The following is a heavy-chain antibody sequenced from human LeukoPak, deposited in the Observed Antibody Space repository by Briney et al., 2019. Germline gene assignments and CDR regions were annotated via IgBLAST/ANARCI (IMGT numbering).Heavy chain of an antibody. CDR2: ISSSSSYI. J-gene: IGHJ6*03. Sequence: GGSLRLSCAASGFTFSSYSMNWVRQAPGKGLEWVSSISSSSSYIYYADSVKGRFTISRDNTKNSVYLQMNSLRAEDTAVYYCARDPYSGSYGDSYYYYMDVWGKGTTVTISS. D-gene: IGHD1-26*01. CDR1: GFTFSSYS. CDR3: ARDPYSGSYGDSYYYYMDV. V-gene: IGHV3-21*01.